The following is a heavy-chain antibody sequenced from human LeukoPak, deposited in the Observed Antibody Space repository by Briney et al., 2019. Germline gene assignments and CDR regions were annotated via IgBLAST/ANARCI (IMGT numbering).Heavy chain of an antibody. V-gene: IGHV3-43*02. CDR3: AKDRSGTYYLIDY. J-gene: IGHJ4*02. D-gene: IGHD1-26*01. Sequence: PGGSLRLSCAASGFXFSSYAISWVRQAPGKGLEWVSLISGDGDSTYYADSVKGRFTISRDNSKNSLYLQMNSLRAEDTAVYYCAKDRSGTYYLIDYWGQGTLVTVSS. CDR2: ISGDGDST. CDR1: GFXFSSYA.